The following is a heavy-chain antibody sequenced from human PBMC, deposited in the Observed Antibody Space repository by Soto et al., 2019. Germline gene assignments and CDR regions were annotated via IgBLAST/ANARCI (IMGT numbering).Heavy chain of an antibody. CDR3: AMRATMIVVDETFDI. V-gene: IGHV4-59*01. Sequence: PSETLSLTCSVSGGSISSYYWSWIRQPPGKGLEWIGYIYYSGSTNYNPSLKSRVTISVDTSKNQFSLKLSSVTAADTAVYYCAMRATMIVVDETFDIWGQGTMVTVSS. J-gene: IGHJ3*02. CDR1: GGSISSYY. CDR2: IYYSGST. D-gene: IGHD3-22*01.